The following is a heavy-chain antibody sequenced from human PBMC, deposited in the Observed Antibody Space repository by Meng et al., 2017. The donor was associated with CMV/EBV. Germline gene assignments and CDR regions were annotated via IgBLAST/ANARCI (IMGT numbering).Heavy chain of an antibody. J-gene: IGHJ6*02. Sequence: GGSLRLSCAASGFTFSSYAMHWVRQAPGKGLEWVAVISCDGSNKYYADSVKGRFTISRDNSKNTLYLQMNSLRAEDTAVYYCARDSVAGLYCSSTSCYRSAYYYYGMDVWGQGTTVTVSS. D-gene: IGHD2-2*02. CDR3: ARDSVAGLYCSSTSCYRSAYYYYGMDV. CDR1: GFTFSSYA. V-gene: IGHV3-30*04. CDR2: ISCDGSNK.